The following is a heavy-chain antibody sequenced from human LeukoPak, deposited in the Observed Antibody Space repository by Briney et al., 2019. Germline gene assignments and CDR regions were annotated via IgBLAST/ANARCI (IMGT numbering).Heavy chain of an antibody. CDR1: GFTFSSYS. CDR2: INHSGST. V-gene: IGHV4-34*01. CDR3: ARVYPGYSSGWYVDY. D-gene: IGHD6-19*01. J-gene: IGHJ4*02. Sequence: PGGSLRLSCAASGFTFSSYSMNWVRQAPGKGLEWIGEINHSGSTNYNPSLKSRVTISVDTSKNQFSLKLSSVTAADTAVYYCARVYPGYSSGWYVDYWGQGTLVTVSS.